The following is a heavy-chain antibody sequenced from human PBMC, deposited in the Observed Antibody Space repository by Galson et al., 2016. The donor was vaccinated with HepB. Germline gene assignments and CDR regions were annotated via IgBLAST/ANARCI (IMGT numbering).Heavy chain of an antibody. Sequence: SLRLSCAASGLNIDDYAMHWVRQAPGKGLEWVSGISWNSGTIVYADSVKGRFTISRDNAKSSLYLQMSSLTSEDTALYFCTRTAGGYYYGLDVWGQGTTVTVSS. CDR3: TRTAGGYYYGLDV. V-gene: IGHV3-9*01. CDR2: ISWNSGTI. CDR1: GLNIDDYA. D-gene: IGHD1-1*01. J-gene: IGHJ6*02.